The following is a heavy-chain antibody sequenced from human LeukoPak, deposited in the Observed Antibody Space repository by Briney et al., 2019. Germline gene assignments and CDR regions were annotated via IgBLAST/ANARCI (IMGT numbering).Heavy chain of an antibody. CDR2: ISGSGGST. V-gene: IGHV3-23*01. D-gene: IGHD6-19*01. CDR3: AKLLGYSSGWTHFDY. Sequence: EGSLRLSCAASGFTFSDYYMSWLRQAPGKGLEWVSAISGSGGSTYYADSVKGRFTISRDNSKNTLYLQMNSLRAEDTAVYYCAKLLGYSSGWTHFDYWGQGTLVTVSS. CDR1: GFTFSDYY. J-gene: IGHJ4*02.